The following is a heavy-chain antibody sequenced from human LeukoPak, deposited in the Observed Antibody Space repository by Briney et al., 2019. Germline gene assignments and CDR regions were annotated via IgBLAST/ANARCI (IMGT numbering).Heavy chain of an antibody. J-gene: IGHJ3*02. V-gene: IGHV3-11*01. CDR2: ISSGSTTI. CDR1: GFTFSDYY. Sequence: GGSLRLSCAASGFTFSDYYMTWIRQAPGKGLEWVSYISSGSTTIYYAASVKGRFTISRDNAKNSVYLLMNSLRAEDTAVYYCARDPPYDAFDIWGQGTMVTVSS. CDR3: ARDPPYDAFDI.